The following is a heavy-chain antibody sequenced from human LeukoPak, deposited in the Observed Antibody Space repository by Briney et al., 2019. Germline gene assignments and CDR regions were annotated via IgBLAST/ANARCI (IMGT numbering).Heavy chain of an antibody. V-gene: IGHV4-59*08. CDR1: GGSIRSYS. J-gene: IGHJ2*01. CDR3: ARHVWYFDL. Sequence: SETLSLTCTVSGGSIRSYSWSWIRQSPGKGLEWLGYIHSTRSSNYNPSLKSRVTISLDPSKNQFSLNLESVTAADTAVYYCARHVWYFDLWGRGTLVTVSS. CDR2: IHSTRSS.